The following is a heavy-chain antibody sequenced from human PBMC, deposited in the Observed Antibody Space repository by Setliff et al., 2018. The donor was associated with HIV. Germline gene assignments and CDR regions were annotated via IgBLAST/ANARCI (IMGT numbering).Heavy chain of an antibody. J-gene: IGHJ1*01. CDR2: ISYSGST. CDR3: ARHVSGSYHSPFQH. Sequence: SETLSLTCNVSAVSISSGGYYWSWFRQHPGKGLEWIGYISYSGSTYYNPSLKSRITVSVDTSKNQFSLQLTSVTAADTAVYYCARHVSGSYHSPFQHWGQGALVTVSS. CDR1: AVSISSGGYY. V-gene: IGHV4-31*03. D-gene: IGHD1-26*01.